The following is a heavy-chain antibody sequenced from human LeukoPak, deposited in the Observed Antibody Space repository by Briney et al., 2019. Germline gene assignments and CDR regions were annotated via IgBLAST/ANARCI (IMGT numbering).Heavy chain of an antibody. CDR1: VYTFTAYY. D-gene: IGHD5-12*01. V-gene: IGHV1-46*01. CDR3: ARDRRYNDYDYCFDS. J-gene: IGHJ4*02. Sequence: GASVNVSCKASVYTFTAYYMHWVRQAPGHGLEWMGIINPSAGSTTYAQKFQGRVAMTRDTSTSTVYMELSSLRSEDTAVYYCARDRRYNDYDYCFDSWGQGTLVTVSS. CDR2: INPSAGST.